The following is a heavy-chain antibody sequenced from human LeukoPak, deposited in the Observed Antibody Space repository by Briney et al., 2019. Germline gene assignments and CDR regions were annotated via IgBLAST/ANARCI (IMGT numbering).Heavy chain of an antibody. J-gene: IGHJ6*02. CDR3: ARALLTMVRGTKPYYYGMDV. CDR1: GYTFTSYG. Sequence: ASVKVSCRASGYTFTSYGISWVRQAPGQGLEWMGWISAYNGNTNYAQKLQGRVTMTTDTSTSTAYMELRSLRSDDTAVYYCARALLTMVRGTKPYYYGMDVWGQGTTVTVSS. CDR2: ISAYNGNT. V-gene: IGHV1-18*01. D-gene: IGHD3-10*01.